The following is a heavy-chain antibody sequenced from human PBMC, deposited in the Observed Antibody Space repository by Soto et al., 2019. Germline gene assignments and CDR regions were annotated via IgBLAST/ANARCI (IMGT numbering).Heavy chain of an antibody. V-gene: IGHV3-7*01. J-gene: IGHJ6*03. CDR1: GFTFSSYW. D-gene: IGHD2-2*01. CDR3: ARDKQQFERISVVVPAAITKTYYYYYMDV. CDR2: IKQDGSEK. Sequence: GGSLRLSCAASGFTFSSYWMSWVRQAPGKGLEWVANIKQDGSEKYYVDSVKGRFTISRDNAKNSLYLQMNSLRGEDTAVYYCARDKQQFERISVVVPAAITKTYYYYYMDVWGKGTTVTVSS.